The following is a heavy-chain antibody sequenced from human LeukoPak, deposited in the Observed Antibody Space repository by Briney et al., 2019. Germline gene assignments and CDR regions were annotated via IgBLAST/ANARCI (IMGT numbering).Heavy chain of an antibody. J-gene: IGHJ4*02. CDR3: AREGAGDGYNYDY. Sequence: SETLSLTCTVSGVSISSYYWSWIRQPPGKGLEWIGYIYYSGSTNYNPSLKSRVTISVDTSKNQFSLKLSSVTAADTAVYYCAREGAGDGYNYDYWGQGTLVTVSS. V-gene: IGHV4-59*01. D-gene: IGHD5-24*01. CDR2: IYYSGST. CDR1: GVSISSYY.